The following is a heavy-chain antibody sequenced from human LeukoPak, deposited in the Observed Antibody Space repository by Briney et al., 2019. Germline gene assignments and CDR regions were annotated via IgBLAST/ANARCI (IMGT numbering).Heavy chain of an antibody. V-gene: IGHV3-23*01. CDR2: ISGSGGST. J-gene: IGHJ6*02. CDR3: AKYQFWSGYYGDFGGGLMDV. Sequence: PGASLRLSCAASGFTFSSYAMSWVRQAPGKGLEWVSAISGSGGSTYYADSVKGRFTISRDNSKNTLYLQMNSLRAEDTAVYYCAKYQFWSGYYGDFGGGLMDVWGQGTTVTVSS. CDR1: GFTFSSYA. D-gene: IGHD3-3*01.